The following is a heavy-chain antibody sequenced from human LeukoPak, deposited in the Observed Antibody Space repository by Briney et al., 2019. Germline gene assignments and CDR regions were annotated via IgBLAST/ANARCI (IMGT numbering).Heavy chain of an antibody. D-gene: IGHD5/OR15-5a*01. Sequence: PGGSLRLSCAASGFTFSSYWMSWVRQAPGKGLEWVANIKQDGSERYYVDSVRGRFTIPRDNAKNSLYLQMNSLRAEDTAVYYCAREDVDIASTPLCDYWGQGALVTVSS. CDR3: AREDVDIASTPLCDY. CDR2: IKQDGSER. J-gene: IGHJ4*02. CDR1: GFTFSSYW. V-gene: IGHV3-7*05.